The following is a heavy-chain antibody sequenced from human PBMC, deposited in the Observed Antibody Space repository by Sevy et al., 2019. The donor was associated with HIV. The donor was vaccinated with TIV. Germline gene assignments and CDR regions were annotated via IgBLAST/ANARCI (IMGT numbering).Heavy chain of an antibody. J-gene: IGHJ4*02. CDR2: ISYDGSNK. V-gene: IGHV3-30-3*01. CDR3: ARDGTELELDHVDY. D-gene: IGHD1-7*01. CDR1: GFTFSSYA. Sequence: GGSLRLSCAASGFTFSSYAMHWVRQAPGKGLEWVAVISYDGSNKYYADSVKGRFTISRDNSKNTLYLQMNSLRAEDTAVYYCARDGTELELDHVDYWGQGTLVTVSS.